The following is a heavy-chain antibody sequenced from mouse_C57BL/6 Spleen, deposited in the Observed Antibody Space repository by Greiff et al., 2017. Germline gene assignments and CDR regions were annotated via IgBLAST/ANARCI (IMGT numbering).Heavy chain of an antibody. CDR3: ARHEGADYYGSSFPFDY. CDR1: GYTFTEYT. J-gene: IGHJ2*01. V-gene: IGHV1-62-2*01. Sequence: QVHVKQSGAELVKPGASVKLSCKASGYTFTEYTIHWVKQRSGQGLEWIGWFYPGSGSIKYNEKFKDKATLTADKSSSTVYMELSRLTSEDSAVYFCARHEGADYYGSSFPFDYWGQGTTLTVSS. D-gene: IGHD1-1*01. CDR2: FYPGSGSI.